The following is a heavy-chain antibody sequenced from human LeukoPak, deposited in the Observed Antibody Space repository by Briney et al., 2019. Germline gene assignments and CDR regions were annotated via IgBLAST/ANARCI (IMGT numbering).Heavy chain of an antibody. CDR2: INPNSGGT. J-gene: IGHJ4*02. Sequence: ASVKVSCKASGYTFTGYYMHWVLQAPGQGLEWMGWINPNSGGTNYAQKFQGRVTMTRDTSISTAYMELGRLRSDDTAVYYCARDSGERGSGSYLIAYWGQGTLVSVSS. D-gene: IGHD3-10*01. CDR1: GYTFTGYY. CDR3: ARDSGERGSGSYLIAY. V-gene: IGHV1-2*02.